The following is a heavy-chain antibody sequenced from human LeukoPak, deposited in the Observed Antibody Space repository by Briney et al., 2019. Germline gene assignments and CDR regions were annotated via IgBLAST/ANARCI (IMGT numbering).Heavy chain of an antibody. CDR1: GYTFPYY. Sequence: ASVKVSCKPCGYTFPYYMHWVRQAPGQGLEWMGIINPSGGSTSYAQKFQGRVTMTRDTSTSTVYMELSSLRSEDTAVYYCARVDCSSTSCRDAFDIWGQGTMVTVSS. CDR2: INPSGGST. J-gene: IGHJ3*02. V-gene: IGHV1-46*01. D-gene: IGHD2-2*01. CDR3: ARVDCSSTSCRDAFDI.